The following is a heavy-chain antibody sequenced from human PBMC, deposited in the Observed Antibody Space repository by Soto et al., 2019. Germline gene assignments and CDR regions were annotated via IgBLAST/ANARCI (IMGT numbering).Heavy chain of an antibody. CDR1: GGTFSSYP. D-gene: IGHD1-26*01. V-gene: IGHV1-69*04. Sequence: QVQLVQSGAEVKKPGSSVKVSCKASGGTFSSYPISWVRQAPGQGLEWMGRIIPILGIANYEHKFQGRVTITADKSTSTAYMELSSLRSEDTAVYYCARDWEHWYFDLWGRGTLVTGSS. CDR2: IIPILGIA. J-gene: IGHJ2*01. CDR3: ARDWEHWYFDL.